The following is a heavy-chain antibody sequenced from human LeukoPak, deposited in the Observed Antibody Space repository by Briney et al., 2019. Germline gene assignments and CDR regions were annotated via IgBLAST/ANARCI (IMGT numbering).Heavy chain of an antibody. CDR2: INPNSGGT. Sequence: ASVKVSCKASGYTFTGYYMHWVRQAPGQGLEWMGWINPNSGGTNFAQKFQGRVTMTRDTSISTAYMELSRLRSDDTAVYYCARENRGGTSISSHIYYFDYWRQGTLVTVSS. D-gene: IGHD1-14*01. V-gene: IGHV1-2*02. J-gene: IGHJ4*02. CDR1: GYTFTGYY. CDR3: ARENRGGTSISSHIYYFDY.